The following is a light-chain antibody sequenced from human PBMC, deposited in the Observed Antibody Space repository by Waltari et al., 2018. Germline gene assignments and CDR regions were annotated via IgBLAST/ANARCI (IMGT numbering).Light chain of an antibody. CDR2: GVT. CDR1: TSDVGGYNY. J-gene: IGLJ1*01. CDR3: CSYAGNYTYV. V-gene: IGLV2-11*01. Sequence: QSALTQPRSVSGSPGQSVTISCTATTSDVGGYNYVPWYQQRPGKAPQLMIYGVTKRPSGVPDHFSGSKSGNTAFLTITGLQADDEADYYCCSYAGNYTYVFGTGTTVTV.